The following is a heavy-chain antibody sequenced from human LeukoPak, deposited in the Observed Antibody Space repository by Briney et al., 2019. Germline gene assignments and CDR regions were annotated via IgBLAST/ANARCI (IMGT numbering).Heavy chain of an antibody. Sequence: GGSLRLSCAASGFTFNSYWMSWVRQAPGKGLEWVANINQDGSEKYYVDSVKGRFTISRDNAKNSLYLQMNSLRDEDTAVYYCARGTGTTDYWGQGTLVTVSS. D-gene: IGHD1-7*01. CDR2: INQDGSEK. J-gene: IGHJ4*02. CDR1: GFTFNSYW. V-gene: IGHV3-7*01. CDR3: ARGTGTTDY.